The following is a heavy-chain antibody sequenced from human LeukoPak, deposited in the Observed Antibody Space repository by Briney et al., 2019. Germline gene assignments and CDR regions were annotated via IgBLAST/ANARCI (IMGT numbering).Heavy chain of an antibody. J-gene: IGHJ4*02. CDR3: ARVGLQQDPFDY. CDR1: GYTFTSYY. CDR2: INPSGGST. D-gene: IGHD6-13*01. Sequence: GASVKVSCKASGYTFTSYYMHWVRQAPGQGLEWMGIINPSGGSTSYAQKFQGRVTMTRDTSTSTAYMELRSLRSDDTAVYYCARVGLQQDPFDYWGQGTLVTVSS. V-gene: IGHV1-46*01.